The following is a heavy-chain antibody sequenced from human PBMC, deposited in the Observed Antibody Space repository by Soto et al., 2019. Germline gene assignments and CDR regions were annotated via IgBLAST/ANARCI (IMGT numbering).Heavy chain of an antibody. CDR3: ARVEGQQRATDV. V-gene: IGHV5-10-1*01. J-gene: IGHJ6*02. CDR2: IDPSDSQT. D-gene: IGHD1-26*01. Sequence: GESLKISCKGSGYSFAGYWITWVRQKPGKGLEWMGRIDPSDSQTYYSPSFRGHVTISANKYISTVFLQWSSLRASDTAMSYCARVEGQQRATDVWGQGTTVTVSS. CDR1: GYSFAGYW.